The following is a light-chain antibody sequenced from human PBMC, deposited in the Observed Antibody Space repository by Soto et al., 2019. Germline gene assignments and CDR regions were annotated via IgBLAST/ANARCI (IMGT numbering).Light chain of an antibody. CDR2: AAS. J-gene: IGKJ1*01. V-gene: IGKV1-39*01. Sequence: DIQMPQSHSTLSASVGYRVTIRLLASQSTSNFLAWYQHNPGKAPKLLIYAASSLQSGVPSRFSGSGSGTDFTLTISSLQPEDFATYYCPQSYSTPWTFGQGTMV. CDR3: PQSYSTPWT. CDR1: QSTSNF.